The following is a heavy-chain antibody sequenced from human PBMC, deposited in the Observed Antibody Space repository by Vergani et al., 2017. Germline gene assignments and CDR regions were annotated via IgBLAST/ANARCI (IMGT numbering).Heavy chain of an antibody. D-gene: IGHD1-26*01. CDR3: AKDPSLARLSGSFFDY. J-gene: IGHJ4*02. CDR1: GFTFSSYG. Sequence: QVQLVESGGGVVQPGRSLRLSCAASGFTFSSYGMHWVRQAPGKGPEWVAVISYDGSNKYYADSVKGRFTISRDNSQNTLNLQMDRLRTENTAVYYCAKDPSLARLSGSFFDYWGQGTLVTVSS. V-gene: IGHV3-30*18. CDR2: ISYDGSNK.